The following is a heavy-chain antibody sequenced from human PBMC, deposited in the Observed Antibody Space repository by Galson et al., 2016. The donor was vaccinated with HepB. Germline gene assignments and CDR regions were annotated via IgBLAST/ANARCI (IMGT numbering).Heavy chain of an antibody. J-gene: IGHJ1*01. CDR2: ISHDGNNK. D-gene: IGHD2-2*01. CDR1: GFTFSSYG. V-gene: IGHV3-30*18. CDR3: AKDPYAVVSRPEYFQH. Sequence: LRLSCAASGFTFSSYGIHWVRQAPGKGLEWVAVISHDGNNKFYADSMKGRFTISRDNSNNTLFLQLNSLRAEDTAVYYCAKDPYAVVSRPEYFQHWGQGTLVTVSS.